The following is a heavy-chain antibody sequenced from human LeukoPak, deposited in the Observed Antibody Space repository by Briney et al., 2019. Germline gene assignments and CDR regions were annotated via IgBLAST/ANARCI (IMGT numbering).Heavy chain of an antibody. D-gene: IGHD6-19*01. Sequence: GASVKVSCKVSGYTLTELSMHWVRQAPGKGLEWMGGFDPEDGETIYAQKFQGRVTMTEDTSTDTAYMELSSLRSEDTAVYYCAALITGYSSGWYYFDYWGQGTLVTVSS. J-gene: IGHJ4*02. CDR3: AALITGYSSGWYYFDY. CDR1: GYTLTELS. V-gene: IGHV1-24*01. CDR2: FDPEDGET.